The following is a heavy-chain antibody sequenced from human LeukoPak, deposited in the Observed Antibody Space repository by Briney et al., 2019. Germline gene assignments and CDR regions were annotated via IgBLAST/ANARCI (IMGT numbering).Heavy chain of an antibody. CDR3: ARGRGEYDILTGQSPDAFDI. Sequence: SETLSLTCAVSGYSISSGYYWGWIRQPPGEGLEWIGSIYHSGSTYYNPSLKSRVTISVDTSKNQFSLKLSSVTAADTAVYYCARGRGEYDILTGQSPDAFDIWGQGTMVTVSS. D-gene: IGHD3-9*01. V-gene: IGHV4-38-2*01. CDR2: IYHSGST. J-gene: IGHJ3*02. CDR1: GYSISSGYY.